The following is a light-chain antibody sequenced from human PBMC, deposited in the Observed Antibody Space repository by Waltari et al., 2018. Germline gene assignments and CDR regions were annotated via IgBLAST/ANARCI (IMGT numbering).Light chain of an antibody. V-gene: IGKV3-20*01. J-gene: IGKJ1*01. CDR2: GVS. CDR1: QTVSKDY. CDR3: QQYDRSPRT. Sequence: ENVLTQSPDTLSLSPGDSATLSCRASQTVSKDYLSWYQQKPGQPPRLLIYGVSNRATGIPDRFSGSGSGTDFTLTINRLEPEDFAVYYCQQYDRSPRTFGQGTQVDIK.